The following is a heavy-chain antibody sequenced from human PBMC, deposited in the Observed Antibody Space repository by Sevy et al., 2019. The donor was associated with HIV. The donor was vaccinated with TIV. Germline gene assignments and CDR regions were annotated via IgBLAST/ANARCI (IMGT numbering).Heavy chain of an antibody. V-gene: IGHV3-64D*06. D-gene: IGHD6-6*01. Sequence: GGSLRLSCSASGFTFSSYAMHWVRQAPGKGLEYVSAISSNGGSTYYADSVKGRFTISRDNSKNPLYLQMSSLRAEDTAVYYCVKDGRIAARSYYFDYWGQGTLVTVSS. CDR1: GFTFSSYA. CDR2: ISSNGGST. CDR3: VKDGRIAARSYYFDY. J-gene: IGHJ4*02.